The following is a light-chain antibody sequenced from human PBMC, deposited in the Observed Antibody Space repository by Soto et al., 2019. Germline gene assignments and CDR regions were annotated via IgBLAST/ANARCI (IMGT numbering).Light chain of an antibody. CDR2: DVS. Sequence: DIQMTQSPSTLSASVGDRVTITCRASQSLSSWLAWYQQKPGKAPKLLIYDVSSLESGVPSRFSGSGSGTEFTLTISSLQPDDFATYYCQHYSTVWAFGQGTKVDIK. CDR3: QHYSTVWA. V-gene: IGKV1-5*01. CDR1: QSLSSW. J-gene: IGKJ1*01.